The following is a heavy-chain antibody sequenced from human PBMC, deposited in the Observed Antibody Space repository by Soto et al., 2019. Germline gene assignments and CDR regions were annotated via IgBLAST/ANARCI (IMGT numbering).Heavy chain of an antibody. D-gene: IGHD6-13*01. Sequence: QVQLVQSGAEVKKPGASVKVSCKASGYTFTSYGLSWVRQAPGHGLEWMGWISAYNRNTNYAQKLQGRVTMTTDTSTSPAYMELRSLRSDDTAVFYCARVIASAADFDYWGQGTLVTVSS. CDR1: GYTFTSYG. CDR2: ISAYNRNT. V-gene: IGHV1-18*01. CDR3: ARVIASAADFDY. J-gene: IGHJ4*02.